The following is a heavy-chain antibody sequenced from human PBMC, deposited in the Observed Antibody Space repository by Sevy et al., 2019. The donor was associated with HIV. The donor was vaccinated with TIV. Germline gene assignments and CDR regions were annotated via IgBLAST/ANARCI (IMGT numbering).Heavy chain of an antibody. CDR2: IHYSGST. D-gene: IGHD3-22*01. V-gene: IGHV4-59*11. CDR1: GGSINSHY. CDR3: ARGTRSGWSDP. Sequence: SETLSLTCTVSGGSINSHYWSWIRQPPGKGLEWIAYIHYSGSTSYNPSLKSRFTISADTSKNQFSLKLSSVTAADTAVYYCARGTRSGWSDPWGQGILVTVSS. J-gene: IGHJ5*02.